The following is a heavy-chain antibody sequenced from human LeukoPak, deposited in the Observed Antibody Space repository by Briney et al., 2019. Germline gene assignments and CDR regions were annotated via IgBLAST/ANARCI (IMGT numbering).Heavy chain of an antibody. V-gene: IGHV1-18*01. CDR2: ISAYNGNT. D-gene: IGHD5-12*01. Sequence: ASVKVSCKASGYTFTSYGISWVRQAPGQGLEWMGWISAYNGNTNYAQKLQGRVTMTTDTSTSTAYMELRSLRSDDTAVYYCARDTPDIVATFFDYWGQGTLVTVSS. CDR3: ARDTPDIVATFFDY. CDR1: GYTFTSYG. J-gene: IGHJ4*02.